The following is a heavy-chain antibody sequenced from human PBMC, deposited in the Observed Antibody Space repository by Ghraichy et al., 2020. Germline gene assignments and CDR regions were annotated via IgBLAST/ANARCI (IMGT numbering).Heavy chain of an antibody. CDR3: AKGSSYYDFWSGYSYFDY. CDR1: GFTFSSYA. J-gene: IGHJ4*02. D-gene: IGHD3-3*01. V-gene: IGHV3-23*01. Sequence: GGSLRLSCAASGFTFSSYAMSWVRQVPGKGLEWVSGISGSSGRTDYADSVKDRFTIARDNSKNTLYLQMNSLRAEDTAVYYCAKGSSYYDFWSGYSYFDYWGQGTLVTVSS. CDR2: ISGSSGRT.